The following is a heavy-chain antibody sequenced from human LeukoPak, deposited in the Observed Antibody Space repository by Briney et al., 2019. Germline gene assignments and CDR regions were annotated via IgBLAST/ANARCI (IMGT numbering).Heavy chain of an antibody. Sequence: ASVKVSCKASGYTFTGYYMHWVRQAPGQGLEWMGWINPNSGGTNYAQKLQGWVTMTTDTSISTAYMELSRLRSDDTAVYYCARCGYSGYDPRAAFDIWGQGTMVTVSS. J-gene: IGHJ3*02. CDR3: ARCGYSGYDPRAAFDI. CDR1: GYTFTGYY. V-gene: IGHV1-2*04. D-gene: IGHD5-12*01. CDR2: INPNSGGT.